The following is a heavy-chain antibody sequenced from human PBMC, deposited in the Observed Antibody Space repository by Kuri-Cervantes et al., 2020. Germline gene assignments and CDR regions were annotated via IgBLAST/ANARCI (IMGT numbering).Heavy chain of an antibody. CDR2: IYYSGST. CDR3: AGVDTAMALFDY. Sequence: TFDDYAMHWIRQPPGKGLEWIGYIYYSGSTYYNPSLKSRVTISVDTSKNQFSLKLSSVTAADTAVYYCAGVDTAMALFDYWGQGTLVTVSS. CDR1: TFDDYA. D-gene: IGHD5-18*01. J-gene: IGHJ4*02. V-gene: IGHV4-30-4*08.